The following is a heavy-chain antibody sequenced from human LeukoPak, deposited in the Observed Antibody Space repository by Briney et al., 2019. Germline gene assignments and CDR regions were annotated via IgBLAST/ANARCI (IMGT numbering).Heavy chain of an antibody. J-gene: IGHJ6*02. CDR2: IKQDGSEK. V-gene: IGHV3-7*01. CDR1: GFTFSSYW. Sequence: GGSLRLSCAASGFTFSSYWMTWVRQAPGKGLKWVANIKQDGSEKYYVDSVKGRFTISRDNAKNSLYLQMNSLRAEDTAVYYCARDYYDSSGYYYYGMDVWGQGTTVTVSS. D-gene: IGHD3-22*01. CDR3: ARDYYDSSGYYYYGMDV.